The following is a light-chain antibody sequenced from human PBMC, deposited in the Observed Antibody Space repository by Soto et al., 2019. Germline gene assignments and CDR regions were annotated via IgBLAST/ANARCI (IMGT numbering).Light chain of an antibody. Sequence: DIQMTQSPSSLSASVGDRVTITCQASQDISNYLNWYQQKPGKAPKLLIYDASNLETGVPSRFSGSGSGKDFTFTISSLQPEDIATSYCQQYDNLPLTFGGGTKVEIK. J-gene: IGKJ4*01. CDR2: DAS. CDR3: QQYDNLPLT. V-gene: IGKV1-33*01. CDR1: QDISNY.